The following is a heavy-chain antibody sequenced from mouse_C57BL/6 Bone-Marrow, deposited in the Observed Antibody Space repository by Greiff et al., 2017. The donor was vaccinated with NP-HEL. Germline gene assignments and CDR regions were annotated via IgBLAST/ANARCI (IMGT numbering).Heavy chain of an antibody. J-gene: IGHJ4*01. V-gene: IGHV1-26*01. CDR3: AREGAAQATYAMDY. Sequence: VQLQQSGPELVKPGASVKISCKASGYTFTDYYMNWVKQSHGKSLEWIGDINPNNGGTSYIQKFKGKATLTVDKSSSTAYMELRSLTSEDSAVYYCAREGAAQATYAMDYWGQGTSVTVSS. CDR1: GYTFTDYY. D-gene: IGHD3-2*02. CDR2: INPNNGGT.